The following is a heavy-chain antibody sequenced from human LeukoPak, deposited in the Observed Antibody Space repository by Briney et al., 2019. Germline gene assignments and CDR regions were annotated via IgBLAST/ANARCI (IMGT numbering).Heavy chain of an antibody. J-gene: IGHJ4*02. Sequence: PSETLSLTCAVYGGSFSGYYWSWIRQPPGKGLEWIGYIYYSGSTNYNPSLKSRVTISVDTSKNQFSLKLSSVTAADTAVYYCARADGYNQPYDYWGQGTLVTVSS. CDR3: ARADGYNQPYDY. V-gene: IGHV4-59*01. D-gene: IGHD5-24*01. CDR1: GGSFSGYY. CDR2: IYYSGST.